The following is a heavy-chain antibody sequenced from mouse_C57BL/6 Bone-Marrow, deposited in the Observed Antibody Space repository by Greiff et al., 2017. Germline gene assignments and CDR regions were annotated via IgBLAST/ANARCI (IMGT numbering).Heavy chain of an antibody. V-gene: IGHV1-9*01. J-gene: IGHJ3*01. CDR1: GYTFTGYW. CDR3: ASRLRRRTFAY. CDR2: ILPGSGST. D-gene: IGHD2-4*01. Sequence: VQLQQPGAELMKPGASVKLSCKATGYTFTGYWIEWVKQRPGRGLEWIGEILPGSGSTNYNEKFKGKATFTADTSSNTAYTQLSSLTTEDSALFYCASRLRRRTFAYGGQGTLVTVSA.